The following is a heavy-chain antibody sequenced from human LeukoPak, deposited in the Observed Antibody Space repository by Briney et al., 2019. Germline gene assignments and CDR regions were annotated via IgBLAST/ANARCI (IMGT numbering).Heavy chain of an antibody. D-gene: IGHD3-3*01. CDR1: GYTFTSYG. CDR2: MNPNRGNT. J-gene: IGHJ6*03. V-gene: IGHV1-8*02. CDR3: ARVTGYYDFWSGYYNYYYYMDV. Sequence: ASVKVSCKASGYTFTSYGISWVRQAPGQGLEWMGWMNPNRGNTGYAQKFQGRVTMTRNTSISTAYMELSSLRSEDTAVYYCARVTGYYDFWSGYYNYYYYMDVWGKGTTVTVSS.